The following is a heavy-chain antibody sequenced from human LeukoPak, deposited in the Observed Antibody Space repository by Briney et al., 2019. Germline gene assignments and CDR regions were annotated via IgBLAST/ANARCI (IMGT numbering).Heavy chain of an antibody. D-gene: IGHD3-22*01. CDR2: IQQGGSEK. Sequence: GGSLRLSCAASGFTVSSNYMSWVRQAPGKGLEWVANIQQGGSEKYYVDSVKGRFTISRDNAKNSLYLQMNSLRAEDTALYYCVRDISGYYFDYWGQGTLVTVSS. CDR1: GFTVSSNY. CDR3: VRDISGYYFDY. J-gene: IGHJ4*02. V-gene: IGHV3-7*05.